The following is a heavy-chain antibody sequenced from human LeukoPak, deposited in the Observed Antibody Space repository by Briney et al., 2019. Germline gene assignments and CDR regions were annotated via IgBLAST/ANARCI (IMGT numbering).Heavy chain of an antibody. CDR2: ISYDGSNK. V-gene: IGHV3-30*04. CDR3: ARALSSSGYHDDFDY. CDR1: GFTFSSYA. Sequence: GGSLRLSCAASGFTFSSYAMHWVRQAPGKGLEWVAVISYDGSNKYYADSVKGRFTISRDNSKNTLYLQMNSLRAEDTAVYYCARALSSSGYHDDFDYWGQGTLVTVSS. J-gene: IGHJ4*02. D-gene: IGHD3-22*01.